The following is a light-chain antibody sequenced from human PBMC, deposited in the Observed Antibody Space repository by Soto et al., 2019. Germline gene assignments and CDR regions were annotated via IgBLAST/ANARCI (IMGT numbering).Light chain of an antibody. CDR1: YSNIGDNT. CDR3: SAWDDSLNGVI. CDR2: SDD. Sequence: QSVVTQPPSASGTPGQRVTISCSGTYSNIGDNTVNWYQQVPGTAPKLLIYSDDQRPSGVPARFSGSRSGSSASLAISGLQSDDEADYYCSAWDDSLNGVIFGGGTKVTVL. V-gene: IGLV1-44*01. J-gene: IGLJ2*01.